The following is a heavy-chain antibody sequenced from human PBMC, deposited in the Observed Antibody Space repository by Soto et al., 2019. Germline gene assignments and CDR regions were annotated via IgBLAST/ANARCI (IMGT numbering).Heavy chain of an antibody. CDR1: GFTFSSYA. CDR3: AKVNGDHYYLPLGY. D-gene: IGHD2-21*01. Sequence: PGGSLRLSCAASGFTFSSYAMSWVRQAPGKGLEWVSAISGSGGSTYYADSVKGRFTISRDNSKNTLYLQMNSLRAEDTAVYYCAKVNGDHYYLPLGYWGQGTLVIVSS. V-gene: IGHV3-23*01. CDR2: ISGSGGST. J-gene: IGHJ4*02.